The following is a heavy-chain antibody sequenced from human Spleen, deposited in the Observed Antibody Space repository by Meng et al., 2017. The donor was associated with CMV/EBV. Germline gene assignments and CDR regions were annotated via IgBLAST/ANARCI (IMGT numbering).Heavy chain of an antibody. D-gene: IGHD3-10*01. Sequence: QVLLQQGGAGLLKPSETLSLTCAVYGGSFSGYYWSWIRQPPGKGLEWIGEINHSGSTNYNPSLKSRVTISVDTSKNQFSLKLSSVTAADTAVYYCARARSYGSGSYYNYWGQGTLVTVSS. CDR3: ARARSYGSGSYYNY. J-gene: IGHJ4*02. CDR2: INHSGST. V-gene: IGHV4-34*01. CDR1: GGSFSGYY.